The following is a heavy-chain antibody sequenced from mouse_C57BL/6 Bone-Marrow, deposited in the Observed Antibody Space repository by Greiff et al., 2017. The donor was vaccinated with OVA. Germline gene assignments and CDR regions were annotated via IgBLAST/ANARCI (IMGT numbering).Heavy chain of an antibody. V-gene: IGHV1-69*01. J-gene: IGHJ4*01. CDR3: ARDDPYYAMDY. Sequence: VQLQQPGAELVMPGASVKLSCKASGYTFTSYWMHWVKQRPGQGLEWIGEIDPSDSYTNYNQKFKGKSTLTVDKSCSTAYMQLSSLTSEDSAVYYCARDDPYYAMDYWGQGTSVTVSS. CDR2: IDPSDSYT. CDR1: GYTFTSYW.